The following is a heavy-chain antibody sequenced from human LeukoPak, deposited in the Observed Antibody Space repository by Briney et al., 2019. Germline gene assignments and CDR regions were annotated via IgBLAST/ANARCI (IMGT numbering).Heavy chain of an antibody. J-gene: IGHJ6*03. D-gene: IGHD2-15*01. CDR1: GFTFSTYE. V-gene: IGHV3-48*03. CDR3: ARDAGPGGSHSYYYYYMDV. CDR2: ITDSGRTI. Sequence: GGSLRLSCAASGFTFSTYEMNWVRQAPGKGLEWVSYITDSGRTIYYADSVKGRFTISRDNAKNTLYLQMNSLRAEDTAVYYCARDAGPGGSHSYYYYYMDVWGKGTTVTVSS.